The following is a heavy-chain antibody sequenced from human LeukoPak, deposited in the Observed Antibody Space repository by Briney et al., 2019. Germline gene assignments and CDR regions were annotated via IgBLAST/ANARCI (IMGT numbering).Heavy chain of an antibody. D-gene: IGHD1-26*01. Sequence: ASVKVSCKASGYTFTSYYMHWVRQAPGQGLEWMGIINPSGGSTSYAQKFQGRVTMTRDMSTSTVYMELSSLRSEDTAVYYCARDGEWELHRFDPWGQGTLVTVSS. J-gene: IGHJ5*02. CDR1: GYTFTSYY. CDR2: INPSGGST. V-gene: IGHV1-46*01. CDR3: ARDGEWELHRFDP.